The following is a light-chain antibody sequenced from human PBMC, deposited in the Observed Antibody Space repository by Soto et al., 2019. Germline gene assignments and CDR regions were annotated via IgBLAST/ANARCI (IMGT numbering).Light chain of an antibody. CDR1: SSDVGYYNY. J-gene: IGLJ1*01. Sequence: QSALTQPASVSGSLGQSITISCTGTSSDVGYYNYVSWYQQHPGKAPKLMIFEVTNRPSGVSSRFSGSKSGNTASLTISGLQAEDEADDYCNSYTSISTYVFGTGTKLTVL. CDR2: EVT. CDR3: NSYTSISTYV. V-gene: IGLV2-14*01.